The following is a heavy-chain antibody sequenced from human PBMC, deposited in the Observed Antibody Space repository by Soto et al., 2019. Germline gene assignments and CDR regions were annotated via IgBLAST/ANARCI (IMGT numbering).Heavy chain of an antibody. Sequence: QVQLQQWGAGLLKPSETLSLTCAVCGGSFSGYYWSWIRQPPGKGLAWIGEINHSGSTNYNPSLTSQVTISVDTSKNQFSLTLGSVTDSDTPVYCCERAAPQYCSGGSCSPGRDYWGQGTLVTVSS. J-gene: IGHJ4*02. D-gene: IGHD2-15*01. CDR2: INHSGST. CDR1: GGSFSGYY. V-gene: IGHV4-34*01. CDR3: ERAAPQYCSGGSCSPGRDY.